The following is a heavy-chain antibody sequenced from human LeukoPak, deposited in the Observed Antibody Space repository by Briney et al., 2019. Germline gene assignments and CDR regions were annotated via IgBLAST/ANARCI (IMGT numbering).Heavy chain of an antibody. CDR3: ARDSTGDDAFDI. CDR2: IYYSGST. V-gene: IGHV4-59*01. CDR1: GGSISSYY. Sequence: SSETLSLTCTGSGGSISSYYWSWIRQPPGKGLEWIGYIYYSGSTNYNPSLKSRVTISVDTSKNQFSLKLSSVTAADTAVYYCARDSTGDDAFDIWGQGTMVTVSS. J-gene: IGHJ3*02. D-gene: IGHD7-27*01.